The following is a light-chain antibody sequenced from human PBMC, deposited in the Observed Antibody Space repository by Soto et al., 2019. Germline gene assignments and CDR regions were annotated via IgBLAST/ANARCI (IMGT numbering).Light chain of an antibody. Sequence: DIVMTQSPDSLAVSLGERATINCKSSQSVLYSSNNKNDLGWYQQKPGQPPKLIIYWASTRESGVPDRFSGSGSGTDFTLTINSLQAEDVAVYYCQQYYSPPHTFGQGTKLEIK. CDR2: WAS. J-gene: IGKJ2*01. CDR1: QSVLYSSNNKND. CDR3: QQYYSPPHT. V-gene: IGKV4-1*01.